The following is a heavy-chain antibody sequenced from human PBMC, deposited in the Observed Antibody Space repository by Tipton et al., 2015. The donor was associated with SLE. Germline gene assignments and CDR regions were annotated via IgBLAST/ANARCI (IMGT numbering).Heavy chain of an antibody. D-gene: IGHD3-10*01. CDR2: IYTSGST. CDR3: ARDELTLWFRDDGMDV. J-gene: IGHJ6*02. Sequence: LRLSCAASGFTFSYYYMSWIRQAPGKGLEWIGRIYTSGSTNYNPSLKSRVTMSVDTSKNQFSLKLNSVTAADTAVYYCARDELTLWFRDDGMDVWGQGTTVTVSS. V-gene: IGHV4-4*07. CDR1: GFTFSYYY.